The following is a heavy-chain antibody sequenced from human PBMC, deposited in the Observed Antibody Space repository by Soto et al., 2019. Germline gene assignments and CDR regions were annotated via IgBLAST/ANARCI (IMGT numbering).Heavy chain of an antibody. J-gene: IGHJ6*02. CDR1: GYTFSAYS. Sequence: ASVKVSCKASGYTFSAYSMHWVRQAPGHSLEWMGWINGATGQTRSSQRFQDRVTITRDTSASTAYMGLSGLRSGDTAVYYCARGKGMDGNYYYYGMDIWGQGTTVTVSS. V-gene: IGHV1-3*01. CDR3: ARGKGMDGNYYYYGMDI. CDR2: INGATGQT.